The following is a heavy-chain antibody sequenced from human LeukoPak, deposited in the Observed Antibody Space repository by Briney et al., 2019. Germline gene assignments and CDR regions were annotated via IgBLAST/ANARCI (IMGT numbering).Heavy chain of an antibody. D-gene: IGHD6-13*01. Sequence: GASVKVSCKASGYTFTGYYMHWVRQAPGQGLEWMGWINPNSGGTNYAQKFQGRVTMTRDTSISTAYMELSRPRSDDTAVYYCARPTAALGKTLDYWGQGTLVTVSS. V-gene: IGHV1-2*02. CDR3: ARPTAALGKTLDY. CDR1: GYTFTGYY. J-gene: IGHJ4*02. CDR2: INPNSGGT.